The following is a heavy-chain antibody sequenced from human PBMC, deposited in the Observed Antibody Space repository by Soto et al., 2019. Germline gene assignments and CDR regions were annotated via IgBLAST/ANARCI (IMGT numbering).Heavy chain of an antibody. Sequence: QVRLQQWGAGLLKPSETLSLTCAVYGASFSDSYWNWIRQPPGKGLEWIGEINHSGSTIYNTSLESRVPTSLDTSCKEFTLKMRSATAADTAVYYCAREVPSRYFDLWGRGTPFTVSS. J-gene: IGHJ2*01. CDR3: AREVPSRYFDL. CDR1: GASFSDSY. CDR2: INHSGST. V-gene: IGHV4-34*01. D-gene: IGHD1-1*01.